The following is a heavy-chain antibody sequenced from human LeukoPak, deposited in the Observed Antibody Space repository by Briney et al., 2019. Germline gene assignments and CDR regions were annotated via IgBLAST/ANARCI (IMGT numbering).Heavy chain of an antibody. D-gene: IGHD3-22*01. V-gene: IGHV3-53*01. CDR1: GFTFSSYA. Sequence: PGGSLRLSCAASGFTFSSYAMSWVRQAPGKGLEWVSVIYSGGSTYYADSVKGRFTISRDNSKNTLYLQMNSLRAEDTAVYYCARSYYYDSSDGYWGQGTLVTVSS. CDR3: ARSYYYDSSDGY. CDR2: IYSGGST. J-gene: IGHJ4*02.